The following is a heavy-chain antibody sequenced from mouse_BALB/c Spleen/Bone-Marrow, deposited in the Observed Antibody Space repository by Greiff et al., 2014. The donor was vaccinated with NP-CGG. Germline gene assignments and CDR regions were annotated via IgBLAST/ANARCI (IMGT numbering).Heavy chain of an antibody. CDR1: GFNIKDTY. CDR2: IDPANGNT. CDR3: AGFGITKEEGYYYAMDY. V-gene: IGHV14-3*02. J-gene: IGHJ4*01. D-gene: IGHD2-4*01. Sequence: EVQLVESGAELVKPGASVKLSCTASGFNIKDTYMHWVKQRPEQGLVWIGRIDPANGNTKYDPKFQGKATITADTSSNTAYLQLSSLTSEDTAVYYCAGFGITKEEGYYYAMDYWGQGTSVTVSS.